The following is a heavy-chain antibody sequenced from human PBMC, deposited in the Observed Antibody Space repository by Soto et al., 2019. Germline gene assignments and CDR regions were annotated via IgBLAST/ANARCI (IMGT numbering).Heavy chain of an antibody. CDR1: GGSISSYY. J-gene: IGHJ6*02. CDR3: ARVPFSSSSWADYYYGMDV. Sequence: LSRTCTVSGGSISSYYWSWIRQPAGKGLEWIGRIYTSGSTNYNPSLKSRVTMSVDTSKNQFSLKLSSVTAADTAVYYCARVPFSSSSWADYYYGMDVWGQGTTVTVS. D-gene: IGHD6-6*01. V-gene: IGHV4-4*07. CDR2: IYTSGST.